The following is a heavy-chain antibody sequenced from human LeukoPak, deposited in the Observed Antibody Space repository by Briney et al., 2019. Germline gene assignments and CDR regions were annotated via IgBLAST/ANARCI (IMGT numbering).Heavy chain of an antibody. D-gene: IGHD4-23*01. V-gene: IGHV3-11*01. CDR1: GFTFSDYY. Sequence: PGGSLRLSCAASGFTFSDYYMSWIRQAPGKGLEWVSYISSSGSTIYYADSVKGRFTISRDNAKNSLYLQMNSLRAEDTAVYYCAREPLRWPGEYYFDYWGQGTLVTVSS. CDR3: AREPLRWPGEYYFDY. CDR2: ISSSGSTI. J-gene: IGHJ4*02.